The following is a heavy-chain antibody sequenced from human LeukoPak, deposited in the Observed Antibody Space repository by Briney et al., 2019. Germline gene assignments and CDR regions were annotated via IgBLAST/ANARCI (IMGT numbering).Heavy chain of an antibody. J-gene: IGHJ4*02. CDR1: GFTFSGSA. CDR2: IRSTANGYAT. Sequence: GGSLRLSCAASGFTFSGSALHWVRQASGKGLEWVGRIRSTANGYATAYAASVKGGFTISRDDSKNTAYLQMDSLKTEDTAVYYCTGNYYGSGSYADFDYWGQGTLVTVSS. D-gene: IGHD3-10*01. CDR3: TGNYYGSGSYADFDY. V-gene: IGHV3-73*01.